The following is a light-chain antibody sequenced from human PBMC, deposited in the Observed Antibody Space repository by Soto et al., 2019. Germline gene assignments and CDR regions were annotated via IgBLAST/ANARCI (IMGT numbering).Light chain of an antibody. Sequence: QLVLTQPASVSGSPGQSITISCTGTSSDVGGYNYVSWYQQHPGKGPKLMIYDVSDRPSGVSNRFSGSKSGNTASLTISGLRAEDEADYYCSSYTTSSPHVLFGGGTKVTVL. V-gene: IGLV2-14*03. CDR2: DVS. CDR3: SSYTTSSPHVL. J-gene: IGLJ2*01. CDR1: SSDVGGYNY.